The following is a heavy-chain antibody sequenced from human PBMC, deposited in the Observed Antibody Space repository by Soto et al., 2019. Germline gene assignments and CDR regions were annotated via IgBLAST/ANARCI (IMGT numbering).Heavy chain of an antibody. CDR1: GGTFSSYT. Sequence: QVQLVQSGAEVKKPGSSVKVSCKASGGTFSSYTISWVRQAPGQGLEWMGRIIPIFGIANYAQKFQGRVTITAEKSTSTAYMELSSLRSEDTAVYYCARLIGSTSFSYYYMDVWGKGTTVTVSS. D-gene: IGHD2-2*01. V-gene: IGHV1-69*02. CDR2: IIPIFGIA. J-gene: IGHJ6*03. CDR3: ARLIGSTSFSYYYMDV.